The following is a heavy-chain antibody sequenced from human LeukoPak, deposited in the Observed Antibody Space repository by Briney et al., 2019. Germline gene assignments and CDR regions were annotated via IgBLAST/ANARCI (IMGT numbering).Heavy chain of an antibody. CDR1: GYTFTSYG. V-gene: IGHV1-18*01. CDR3: ARWPPRVVVPAAIVEGDY. Sequence: ASVKVSCKASGYTFTSYGISWVRQAPGQGLEWMGWISAYNGNTNYAQKLQGRVTMTTDTSTSTAYMELRSLRSDDTAVYYCARWPPRVVVPAAIVEGDYWGQGTLVTVSS. J-gene: IGHJ4*02. CDR2: ISAYNGNT. D-gene: IGHD2-2*02.